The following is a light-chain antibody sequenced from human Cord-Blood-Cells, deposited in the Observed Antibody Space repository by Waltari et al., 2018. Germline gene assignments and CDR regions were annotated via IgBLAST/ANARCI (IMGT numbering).Light chain of an antibody. Sequence: DIQMTQSPSSLSASVGDRVTITCRASQSISSHLNWYQQKPGKDPKLLIYAASSFQSEVPSRFSGSVSGTDFTLTISSLQPEDFATYYCQQSYSTPYTFGEGTKLEIK. CDR1: QSISSH. CDR2: AAS. V-gene: IGKV1-39*01. CDR3: QQSYSTPYT. J-gene: IGKJ2*01.